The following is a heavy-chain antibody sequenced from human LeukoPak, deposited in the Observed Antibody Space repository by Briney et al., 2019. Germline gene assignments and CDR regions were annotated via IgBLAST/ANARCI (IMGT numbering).Heavy chain of an antibody. CDR2: IRYDGSNK. Sequence: PGGSLRLSCAASGFTFSSYGMHWVRQAPGKGLEWVAFIRYDGSNKYYADSVKGRFTISRDNSKNTLYLQMNSLRAEDTAVYYCAKDLPHYYDGSGYQIDYWGQGTLVTVSS. J-gene: IGHJ4*02. V-gene: IGHV3-30*02. CDR1: GFTFSSYG. CDR3: AKDLPHYYDGSGYQIDY. D-gene: IGHD3-22*01.